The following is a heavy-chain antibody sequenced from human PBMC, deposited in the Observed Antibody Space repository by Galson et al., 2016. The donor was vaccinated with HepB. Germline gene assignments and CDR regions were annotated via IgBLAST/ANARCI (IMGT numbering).Heavy chain of an antibody. V-gene: IGHV4-59*01. CDR3: ARYGHDYGASTRGYFDY. J-gene: IGHJ4*02. D-gene: IGHD4-17*01. CDR1: GGSISNYY. CDR2: IYYDGNT. Sequence: SETLSLTCSVSGGSISNYYWSWIRQPPGEGLEFIGYIYYDGNTNYDPPLNPSVKSRITISVDRSKNQFSLSLNSVTTADTAVSYCARYGHDYGASTRGYFDYWGQGTLVTASS.